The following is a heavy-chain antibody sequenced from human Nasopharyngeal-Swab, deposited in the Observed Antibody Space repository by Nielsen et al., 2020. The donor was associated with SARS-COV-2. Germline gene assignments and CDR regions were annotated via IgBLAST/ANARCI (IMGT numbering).Heavy chain of an antibody. D-gene: IGHD2-2*01. CDR1: GFSTTTYA. CDR2: ILAGGST. V-gene: IGHV3-23*01. Sequence: GGSLRLSCAASGFSTTTYAVSWVRQAPGKGLEWVSSILAGGSTSFADPAKGRFTIPRDNSKNSLYLQLNSLRDEDTAVYYCAKGSPGQCSSVTCTGAMYFDHWGQGTLVTVSS. J-gene: IGHJ4*02. CDR3: AKGSPGQCSSVTCTGAMYFDH.